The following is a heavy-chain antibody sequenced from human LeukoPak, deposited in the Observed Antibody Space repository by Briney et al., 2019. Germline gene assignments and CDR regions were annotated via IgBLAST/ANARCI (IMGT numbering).Heavy chain of an antibody. CDR2: ISSSGSTI. J-gene: IGHJ4*02. D-gene: IGHD2-15*01. CDR3: AREVVVASMWPHYFDY. CDR1: GFTFSSYE. Sequence: GGSLRLSCAASGFTFSSYEMNWVRQAPGKGLEWVSYISSSGSTIYYADSVKGRFTISRDNAKNSLYLQMNSLRAEDTAVYYCAREVVVASMWPHYFDYWGQGTLVTVSS. V-gene: IGHV3-48*03.